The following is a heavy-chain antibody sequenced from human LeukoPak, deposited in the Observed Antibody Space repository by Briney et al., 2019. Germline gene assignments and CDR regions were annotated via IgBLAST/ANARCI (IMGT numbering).Heavy chain of an antibody. J-gene: IGHJ5*02. CDR3: AHCDYDGNAGPYDP. V-gene: IGHV3-23*01. D-gene: IGHD4-23*01. CDR2: ITRGGEVT. CDR1: GFTFSGYA. Sequence: GGSLRLSCAASGFTFSGYAMSWVRQAPGKGLEWVSAITRGGEVTYYADSVKGRFSISRDNSKNTLYLQMSSLRGEDTAIYYCAHCDYDGNAGPYDPWGQGTLVTVSS.